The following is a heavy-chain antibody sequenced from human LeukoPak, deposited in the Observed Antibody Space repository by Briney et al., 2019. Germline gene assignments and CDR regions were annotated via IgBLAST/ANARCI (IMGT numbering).Heavy chain of an antibody. CDR2: IIPIFGTA. CDR1: GGTFSSYA. J-gene: IGHJ4*02. D-gene: IGHD4-23*01. CDR3: ARRGWYDYGGKPHQGDDY. V-gene: IGHV1-69*13. Sequence: ASVKVSCKASGGTFSSYAISWVRQAPGQGLEWMGGIIPIFGTANYAQKFQGRVTITADESTSTAYMELRSLRSDDTAVYYCARRGWYDYGGKPHQGDDYWGQGTLVTVSS.